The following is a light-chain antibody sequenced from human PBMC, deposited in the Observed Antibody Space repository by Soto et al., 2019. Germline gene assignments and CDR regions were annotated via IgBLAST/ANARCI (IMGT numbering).Light chain of an antibody. Sequence: SPGTLSLSPGERATLSCRASQSVSSSYLAWYQQKPGQAPRLLIYGASSRATGIPDRFSGSGSGTDFTLTISRLEPEDFAVYYCHQYGSSEQIAFGQESRRPIK. CDR1: QSVSSSY. CDR3: HQYGSSEQIA. J-gene: IGKJ5*01. V-gene: IGKV3-20*01. CDR2: GAS.